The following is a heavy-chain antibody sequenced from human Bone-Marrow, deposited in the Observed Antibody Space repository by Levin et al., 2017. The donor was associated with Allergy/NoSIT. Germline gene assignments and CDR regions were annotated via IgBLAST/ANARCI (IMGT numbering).Heavy chain of an antibody. CDR1: GASITSHY. CDR2: VYYSGDT. CDR3: TRGGEYVPGYRQ. J-gene: IGHJ4*02. V-gene: IGHV4-59*11. D-gene: IGHD3-16*01. Sequence: RSGGSLRLSCSVSGASITSHYWSWIRQPPGKGLEWVGYVYYSGDTNYNPSLKSRVTISVDTSKTQFSLKLTSVTAADTALYYCTRGGEYVPGYRQWGQGILVTVSS.